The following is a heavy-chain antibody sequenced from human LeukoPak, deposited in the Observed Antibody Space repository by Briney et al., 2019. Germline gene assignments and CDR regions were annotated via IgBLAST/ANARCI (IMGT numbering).Heavy chain of an antibody. J-gene: IGHJ3*02. V-gene: IGHV3-64D*06. CDR1: GFTFSSYA. CDR3: VKESRVVRGVIMDAFDM. D-gene: IGHD3-10*01. Sequence: PGGSLRLSCSASGFTFSSYAMHWVRQAPGKGLEYVSGISINGGSTDCADSVKGRFTISRDNSKNTVYLQMSSLRAEDTAVYYCVKESRVVRGVIMDAFDMWGQGTMVTVSS. CDR2: ISINGGST.